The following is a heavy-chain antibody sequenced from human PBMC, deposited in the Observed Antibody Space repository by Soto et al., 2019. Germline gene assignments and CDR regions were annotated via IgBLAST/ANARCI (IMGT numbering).Heavy chain of an antibody. CDR2: VYHTGRT. D-gene: IGHD2-2*01. CDR3: ARERVVVVPAAPLSYYFDY. CDR1: GGSFKSGSYS. V-gene: IGHV4-61*01. Sequence: PSETLSLTCTVSGGSFKSGSYSWSWIRQPPGKGLEWIGYVYHTGRTSYNPSLKSRVSISMDTSKNQFSLNLDSVTAADTAVYYCARERVVVVPAAPLSYYFDYWGQGTLVTVSS. J-gene: IGHJ4*02.